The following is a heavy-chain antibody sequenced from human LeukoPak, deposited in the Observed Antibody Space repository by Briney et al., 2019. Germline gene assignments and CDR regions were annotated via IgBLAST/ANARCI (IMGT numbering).Heavy chain of an antibody. V-gene: IGHV4-39*01. Sequence: SETLSLTCAVSGASISGSGYYLGWIRQPAGKGLEWIGNIYYTGSTYYNASLQSRVTISIDMSKNQFSLRLNSVTAADTAMYYCVKSGGYGLIDYWGQGTLVTVSS. J-gene: IGHJ4*02. CDR2: IYYTGST. D-gene: IGHD1-26*01. CDR1: GASISGSGYY. CDR3: VKSGGYGLIDY.